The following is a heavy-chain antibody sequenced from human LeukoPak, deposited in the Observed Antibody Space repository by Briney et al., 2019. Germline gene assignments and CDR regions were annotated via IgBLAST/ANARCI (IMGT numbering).Heavy chain of an antibody. CDR3: ARDNIVVVPAAMLPYGMDV. D-gene: IGHD2-2*01. CDR1: GFTFSDYY. J-gene: IGHJ6*02. CDR2: ISSSSSYT. V-gene: IGHV3-11*05. Sequence: PGGSLRLSCAASGFTFSDYYMNWIRQAPGKGLEWVSYISSSSSYTNYADSVKGRFTISRDNAKNSLYLQMNSLRAEDTAVYYCARDNIVVVPAAMLPYGMDVWGQGTTVTVSS.